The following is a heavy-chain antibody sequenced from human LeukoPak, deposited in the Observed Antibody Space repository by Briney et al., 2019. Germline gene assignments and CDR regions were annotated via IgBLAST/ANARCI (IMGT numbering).Heavy chain of an antibody. Sequence: PGGSLRLSCAASGFTFSSYGMSWVRQAPGKGLEWVSDISASGGSTYYADSVKGRFTISRDNSKNTLYLQMSSLRAEDTAVYYCAKIPRYSYGYGSIFDYWGQGTLVTVSS. CDR3: AKIPRYSYGYGSIFDY. D-gene: IGHD5-18*01. V-gene: IGHV3-23*01. J-gene: IGHJ4*02. CDR2: ISASGGST. CDR1: GFTFSSYG.